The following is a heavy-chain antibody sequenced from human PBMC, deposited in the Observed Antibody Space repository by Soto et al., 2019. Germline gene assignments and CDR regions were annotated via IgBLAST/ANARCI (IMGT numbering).Heavy chain of an antibody. CDR3: APEAIAAAGTGYYYYGMDV. CDR1: GYTFTSYY. J-gene: IGHJ6*02. Sequence: ASVKVSCKASGYTFTSYYMHWVRQAPGQGLEWMGIINPSGGSTSYAQKFQGRVTMTRDTSTSTVYMELSSLRSEDTAVYHCAPEAIAAAGTGYYYYGMDVWGQGTTVTVSS. CDR2: INPSGGST. D-gene: IGHD6-13*01. V-gene: IGHV1-46*03.